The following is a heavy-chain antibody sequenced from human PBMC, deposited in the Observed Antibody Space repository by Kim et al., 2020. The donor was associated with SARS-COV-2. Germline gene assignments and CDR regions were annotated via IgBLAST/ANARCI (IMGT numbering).Heavy chain of an antibody. CDR3: ARTLWFGEPYWYFDL. V-gene: IGHV1-3*01. J-gene: IGHJ2*01. Sequence: QKFQGRFTITRDTSASTAYMELSSLRSEDTAVYYCARTLWFGEPYWYFDLWGRGTLVTVSS. D-gene: IGHD3-10*01.